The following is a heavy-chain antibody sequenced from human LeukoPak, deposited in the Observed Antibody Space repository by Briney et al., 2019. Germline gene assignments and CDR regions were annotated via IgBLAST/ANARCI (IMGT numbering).Heavy chain of an antibody. J-gene: IGHJ3*02. CDR2: INWNGGST. D-gene: IGHD3-22*01. CDR1: GFTFDDYG. CDR3: ARDSHLYDSSGRGAFDI. V-gene: IGHV3-20*01. Sequence: GGSLRLSCAASGFTFDDYGMSWVRQAPGKGLEWVSGINWNGGSTGYADSVKGRFTISRDNAKNSLYLQMNSLRAEDTALYHCARDSHLYDSSGRGAFDIWGQGTMVTVSS.